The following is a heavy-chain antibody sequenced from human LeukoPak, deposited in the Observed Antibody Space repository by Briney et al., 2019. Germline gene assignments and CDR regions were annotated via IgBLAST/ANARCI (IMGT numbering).Heavy chain of an antibody. CDR1: GFTFSSYW. V-gene: IGHV3-74*01. D-gene: IGHD1-26*01. Sequence: GGSLRLSCAASGFTFSSYWMHWVRHAPGKGLAWVSRINSDGSSTSYADSVKGRLTISRDNAKNTLYLQMNSLRDEDTAVYYCAKGGRNVIDYWGQGTLVTDSS. J-gene: IGHJ4*02. CDR2: INSDGSST. CDR3: AKGGRNVIDY.